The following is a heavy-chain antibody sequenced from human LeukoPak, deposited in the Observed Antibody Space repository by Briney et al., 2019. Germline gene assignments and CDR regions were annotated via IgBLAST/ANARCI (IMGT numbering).Heavy chain of an antibody. V-gene: IGHV3-74*01. CDR1: GFTFSSYW. CDR2: INSDGSST. CDR3: ARVSSYYDSSGYFNWFDP. D-gene: IGHD3-22*01. J-gene: IGHJ5*02. Sequence: GGSLRLSCAASGFTFSSYWMHWVRQAPGKGLVWVSRINSDGSSTSYADSVKGRFTTSRDNAKNTLYLQMNSLRAEDTAVYYCARVSSYYDSSGYFNWFDPWGQGTLVTVSS.